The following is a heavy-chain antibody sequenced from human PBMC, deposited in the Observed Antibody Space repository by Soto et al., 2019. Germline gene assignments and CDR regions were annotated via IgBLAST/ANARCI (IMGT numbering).Heavy chain of an antibody. CDR2: IIPIFGTA. CDR3: ARAIAAAGGMDV. CDR1: GGTFSSYA. D-gene: IGHD6-13*01. V-gene: IGHV1-69*13. J-gene: IGHJ6*02. Sequence: SVKVSCKASGGTFSSYAISWVREAPGQGLEWMGGIIPIFGTANYAQKFQGRVTITADESTSTAYMELSSLRSEDTAVYYCARAIAAAGGMDVWGQGTTVTVSS.